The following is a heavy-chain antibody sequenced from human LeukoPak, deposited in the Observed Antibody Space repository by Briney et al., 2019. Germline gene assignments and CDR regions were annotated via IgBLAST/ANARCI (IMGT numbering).Heavy chain of an antibody. J-gene: IGHJ4*02. D-gene: IGHD2-2*02. CDR1: GYTFTSYD. Sequence: ASVKVSCKASGYTFTSYDINWVRQATGQGLEWMGWMNPNSGNTGYAQKFQGRVTITRNTSISTAYMELSSLRSEDTAVYYCARGKYCSSTSCYTTWDYWGQGTLVTVSS. V-gene: IGHV1-8*03. CDR3: ARGKYCSSTSCYTTWDY. CDR2: MNPNSGNT.